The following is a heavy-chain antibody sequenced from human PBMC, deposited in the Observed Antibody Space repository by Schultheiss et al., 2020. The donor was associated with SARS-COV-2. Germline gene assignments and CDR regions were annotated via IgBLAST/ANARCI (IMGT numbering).Heavy chain of an antibody. CDR3: ARDDGSSGIADH. J-gene: IGHJ4*02. D-gene: IGHD3-22*01. CDR2: INHSGST. CDR1: GGSFSGYY. Sequence: SETLSLTCAVYGGSFSGYYWSWIRQPPGKGLEWIGEINHSGSTNYNPSLKSRGTISVDTSKNQFSLKLSSVTAADTAVYYCARDDGSSGIADHWGQGTLVTVSS. V-gene: IGHV4-34*01.